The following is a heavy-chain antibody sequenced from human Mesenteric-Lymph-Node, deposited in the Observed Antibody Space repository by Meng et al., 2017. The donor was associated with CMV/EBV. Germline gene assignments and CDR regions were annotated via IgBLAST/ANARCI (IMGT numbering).Heavy chain of an antibody. CDR3: ARDRRRWAFDI. V-gene: IGHV3-48*03. CDR2: ISSSGSTI. D-gene: IGHD4-23*01. Sequence: GGLLRFSCAAYGFTFSSYEMIWVRQAPGKGLEWVSYISSSGSTIYYADSVKGRFTISRDSAKNSLYLQMNSLRAEDTAVYYCARDRRRWAFDIWGQGTMVTVSS. J-gene: IGHJ3*02. CDR1: GFTFSSYE.